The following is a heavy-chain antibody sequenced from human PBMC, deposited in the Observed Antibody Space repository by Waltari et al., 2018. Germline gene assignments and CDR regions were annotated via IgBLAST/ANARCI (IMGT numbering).Heavy chain of an antibody. J-gene: IGHJ4*02. Sequence: QVQLVQSGAEVKKPGASVKVSCKVSGYTLPELSMHWVRPAPGKGLEGMGGFDPEDGETIYAQKFKGRVTRTEDTSTDTAYMGLSSLRSEDTAVYYCATDRDFWSGYYFWGQGTLVTVSS. V-gene: IGHV1-24*01. CDR2: FDPEDGET. CDR1: GYTLPELS. CDR3: ATDRDFWSGYYF. D-gene: IGHD3-3*01.